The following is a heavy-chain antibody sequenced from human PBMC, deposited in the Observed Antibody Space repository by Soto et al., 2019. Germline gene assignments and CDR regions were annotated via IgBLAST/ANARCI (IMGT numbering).Heavy chain of an antibody. J-gene: IGHJ6*02. CDR2: IIPIFGTA. CDR1: GGTFSSYA. V-gene: IGHV1-69*06. CDR3: ARDNCSSTSCRRFYYYYYGMDV. Sequence: SVKVSCKASGGTFSSYAISWVRQAPGQGLEWVGGIIPIFGTANYAQKFQGRVTITADKSTSTAYMELSSLRSEDTAVYYCARDNCSSTSCRRFYYYYYGMDVWGQGTTVTVSS. D-gene: IGHD2-2*01.